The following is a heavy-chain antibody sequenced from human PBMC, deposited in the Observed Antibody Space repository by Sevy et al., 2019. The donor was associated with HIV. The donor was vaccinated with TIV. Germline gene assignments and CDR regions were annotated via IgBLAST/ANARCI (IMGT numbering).Heavy chain of an antibody. J-gene: IGHJ4*02. CDR2: IWYDGSTK. CDR1: GFTFSDYG. Sequence: GGSLRLSCAASGFTFSDYGMHWVRQTPGKGLEWVAVIWYDGSTKYYADSVKGRFTISRDNSKNTLYLQMNSLRAEELAVYYCARDKLLPVMVSLVRGALSYYFDYWGQGTLVTVSS. V-gene: IGHV3-33*01. CDR3: ARDKLLPVMVSLVRGALSYYFDY. D-gene: IGHD3-10*01.